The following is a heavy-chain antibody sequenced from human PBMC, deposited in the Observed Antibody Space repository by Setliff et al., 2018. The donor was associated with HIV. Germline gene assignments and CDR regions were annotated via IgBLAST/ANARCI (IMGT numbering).Heavy chain of an antibody. CDR2: IYTSGST. D-gene: IGHD3-22*01. V-gene: IGHV4-4*09. Sequence: SESLSLTCTVSGGSISSYYWSWIRQPPGKGLEWVGYIYTSGSTNYNPSLKSRVTISVDTSKNQFSLKLSSVTAADTAVYYCASGYYDSSGYYWYFDLWGRGTLVTVSS. CDR1: GGSISSYY. CDR3: ASGYYDSSGYYWYFDL. J-gene: IGHJ2*01.